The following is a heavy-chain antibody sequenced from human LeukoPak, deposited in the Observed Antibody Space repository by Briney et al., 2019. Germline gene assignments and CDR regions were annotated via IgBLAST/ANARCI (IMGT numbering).Heavy chain of an antibody. CDR1: GFTFTSYS. CDR2: ISGGGGST. J-gene: IGHJ4*02. Sequence: GGSLRLSCAASGFTFTSYSMNWVRQAPGKGLEWVSTISGGGGSTYYADSVKGRFSISRDNAKNALYLQMNSLRAEDTAMYYCARELSGGSSRHFDYWGQGTLVTVSS. V-gene: IGHV3-23*01. D-gene: IGHD2-15*01. CDR3: ARELSGGSSRHFDY.